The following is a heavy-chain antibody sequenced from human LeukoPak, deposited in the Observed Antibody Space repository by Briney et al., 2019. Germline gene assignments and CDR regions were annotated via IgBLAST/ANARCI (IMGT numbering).Heavy chain of an antibody. CDR2: ISGGGAGT. J-gene: IGHJ4*02. CDR3: VKGTLYYFQF. V-gene: IGHV3-23*01. Sequence: TGGSLRLSCAASRFTFSSYAMSWVRQAPGKGLEWVSAISGGGAGTYYADSVKGRFTISRDNAKNTVSLHMNSLRAEDTALYYCVKGTLYYFQFWGQGTLVTVSS. CDR1: RFTFSSYA.